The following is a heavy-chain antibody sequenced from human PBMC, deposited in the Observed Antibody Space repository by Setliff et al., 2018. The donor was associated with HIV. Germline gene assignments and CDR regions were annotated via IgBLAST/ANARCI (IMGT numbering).Heavy chain of an antibody. CDR3: AKSTGISHASFSFET. D-gene: IGHD3-3*01. CDR1: GFTFRSYA. V-gene: IGHV3-23*01. Sequence: GGSLRLSCAASGFTFRSYAMSWVRQAPGKGLEWVSGISGSGTSTYYADSVKGRFTISRDNSKNTLYLQMNSLRAEDTAVYYCAKSTGISHASFSFETWGQGTMVTVSS. J-gene: IGHJ3*02. CDR2: ISGSGTST.